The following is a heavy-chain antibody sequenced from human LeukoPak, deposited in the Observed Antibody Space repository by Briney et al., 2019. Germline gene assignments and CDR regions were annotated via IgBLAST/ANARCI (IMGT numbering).Heavy chain of an antibody. CDR2: IYTSGST. CDR3: ARASGDSNYYYYMDV. Sequence: SQTLSLTCTVSGGSISSGSYYWSWIRQPAGKGLEWIGRIYTSGSTNYNPSLKSRVTMSVDTSKNQFSLKLSSVTAADTAVYYCARASGDSNYYYYMDVWGKGTTVTVSS. CDR1: GGSISSGSYY. J-gene: IGHJ6*03. D-gene: IGHD7-27*01. V-gene: IGHV4-61*02.